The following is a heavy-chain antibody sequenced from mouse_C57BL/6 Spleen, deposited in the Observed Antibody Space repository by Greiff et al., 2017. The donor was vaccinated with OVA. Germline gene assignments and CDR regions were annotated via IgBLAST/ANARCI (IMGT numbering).Heavy chain of an antibody. CDR2: IRLKSDNYAT. V-gene: IGHV6-3*01. Sequence: DVQLVESGGGLVQPGGSMKLSCVASGFTFSNYWMNWVRQSPEKGLEWVAQIRLKSDNYATHYAESVKGRFTISRDDSKSSVYLQMNNLRAEDTGIYYCTEDYGGFAYWGQGTLVTVSA. CDR3: TEDYGGFAY. J-gene: IGHJ3*01. CDR1: GFTFSNYW. D-gene: IGHD2-4*01.